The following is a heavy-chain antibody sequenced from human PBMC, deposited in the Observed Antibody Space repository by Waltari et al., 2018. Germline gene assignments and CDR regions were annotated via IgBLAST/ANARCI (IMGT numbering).Heavy chain of an antibody. D-gene: IGHD5-18*01. CDR2: IANSGT. J-gene: IGHJ6*02. CDR1: GGSISSEGFY. Sequence: QVQLQESGPGLVKSSQTLSLTCTVSGGSISSEGFYWRWIRQHPGKGLEWTGYIANSGTYYNPSLKSRVTISRDTSKNQIFLKLSSVTAADTAVYYCARSGYRYGWGYYYGMDVWGQGTTVTVSS. V-gene: IGHV4-31*03. CDR3: ARSGYRYGWGYYYGMDV.